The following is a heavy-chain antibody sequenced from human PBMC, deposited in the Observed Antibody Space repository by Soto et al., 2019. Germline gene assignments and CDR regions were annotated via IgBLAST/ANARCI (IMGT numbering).Heavy chain of an antibody. V-gene: IGHV1-69*13. CDR2: IIPIFDTS. CDR3: ASPGGGDYDSSGFFY. Sequence: SSAMGHCKASGGAFSSYAISWVRQAPGQGLEWMGGIIPIFDTSNYAQKFQGRVTITADESTSTAYMELSSLRSEDTAVYYCASPGGGDYDSSGFFYWGQ. CDR1: GGAFSSYA. J-gene: IGHJ4*01. D-gene: IGHD3-22*01.